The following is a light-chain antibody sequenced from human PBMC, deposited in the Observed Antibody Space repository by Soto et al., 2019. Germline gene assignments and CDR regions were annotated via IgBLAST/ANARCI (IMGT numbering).Light chain of an antibody. CDR1: QSVNNN. CDR3: QQYGSSPP. J-gene: IGKJ5*01. Sequence: EIVVTQSPATLSVSPGERATLSCRASQSVNNNFAWYQQKPGQAPRLLIYGASTRATGIPARFSGSESGTHFTLTIDSLEPEDSAVYYCQQYGSSPPFGQGTRLEIK. V-gene: IGKV3-15*01. CDR2: GAS.